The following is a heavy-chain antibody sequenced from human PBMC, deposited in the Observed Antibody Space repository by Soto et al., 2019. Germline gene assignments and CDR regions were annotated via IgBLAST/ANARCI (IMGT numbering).Heavy chain of an antibody. CDR1: GFXXSXYW. J-gene: IGHJ4*02. CDR3: ARVSREVVPAAIDY. V-gene: IGHV3-74*01. CDR2: INSDGSST. D-gene: IGHD2-2*01. Sequence: EVQLVESGGGLVQPGGSLRLSCAASGFXXSXYWIHWVRQAPGKGLVWVSRINSDGSSTTYADSVKGRFTISRDNAKNTLYLQMTSLRAEDTAVYYCARVSREVVPAAIDYWGQGTLVTVSS.